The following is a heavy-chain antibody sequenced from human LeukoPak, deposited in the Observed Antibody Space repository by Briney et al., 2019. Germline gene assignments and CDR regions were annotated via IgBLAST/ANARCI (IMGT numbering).Heavy chain of an antibody. Sequence: GASVKVSCEASGYTFTSYGISWVRQAPGQGLEWMGWISAYNGNTNYAQKLQGRVTMTTDTSTSTAYMELRSLRSDDTAVYYCAREERPYSSGGKGYWGQGTLVTVSS. V-gene: IGHV1-18*01. CDR3: AREERPYSSGGKGY. CDR2: ISAYNGNT. J-gene: IGHJ4*02. CDR1: GYTFTSYG. D-gene: IGHD6-19*01.